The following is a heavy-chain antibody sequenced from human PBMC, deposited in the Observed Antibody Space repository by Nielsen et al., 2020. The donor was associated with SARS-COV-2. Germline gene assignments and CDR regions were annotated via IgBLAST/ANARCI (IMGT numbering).Heavy chain of an antibody. Sequence: ASVKVSCKASGYTFTGYYMHWVRQAPGQGLEWMGWINPNSGGTNYAQKFQGRVTMTRDTSISTAYMELSRLRSDDTAVCYCAKNPAYYGSGSYFSWFDPWGQGTLVTVSS. CDR2: INPNSGGT. J-gene: IGHJ5*02. V-gene: IGHV1-2*02. CDR1: GYTFTGYY. CDR3: AKNPAYYGSGSYFSWFDP. D-gene: IGHD3-10*01.